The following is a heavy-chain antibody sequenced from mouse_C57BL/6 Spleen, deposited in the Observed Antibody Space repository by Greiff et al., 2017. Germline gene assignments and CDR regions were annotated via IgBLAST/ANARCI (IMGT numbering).Heavy chain of an antibody. D-gene: IGHD2-4*01. CDR1: GYTFTDYN. J-gene: IGHJ3*01. V-gene: IGHV1-18*01. Sequence: EVQGVESGPELVKPGASVKIPCKASGYTFTDYNMDWVKQSHGKSLEWIGDINPNNGGTIYNQKFKGKATLTVDKSSSTAYMELRSLTSEDTAVYYCARNDYGFAYWGQGTLVTVSA. CDR2: INPNNGGT. CDR3: ARNDYGFAY.